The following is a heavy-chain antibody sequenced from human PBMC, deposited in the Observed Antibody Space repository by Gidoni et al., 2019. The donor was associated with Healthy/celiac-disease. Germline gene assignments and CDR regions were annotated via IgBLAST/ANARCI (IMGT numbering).Heavy chain of an antibody. CDR2: IIPNFGTA. CDR3: ARGTTHDYGDYYYYGMDV. CDR1: GGTFSSYA. D-gene: IGHD4-17*01. Sequence: QVQLVQSAAEVKNTASSVHVSCSAYGGTFSSYAISWVRQAPGKGPGGMGGIIPNFGTANYAQKFQGRVTITADESTSTAYMELSSRRSEDTAVYYCARGTTHDYGDYYYYGMDVWGQGTTVTVSS. V-gene: IGHV1-69*01. J-gene: IGHJ6*02.